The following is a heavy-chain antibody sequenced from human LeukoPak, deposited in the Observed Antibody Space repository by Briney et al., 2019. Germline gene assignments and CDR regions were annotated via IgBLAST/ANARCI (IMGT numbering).Heavy chain of an antibody. Sequence: PSETLSLTCGVSGGSIRSTNWWSWVRQPPGKGLEWIGSIYYSGSTYYNPSLKSRVTISVDTSKNQFSLKLSSVTAADTAVYYCARLKDIYDSSGYYYFDYWGQGTLVTVSS. J-gene: IGHJ4*02. V-gene: IGHV4-39*01. CDR2: IYYSGST. CDR3: ARLKDIYDSSGYYYFDY. D-gene: IGHD3-22*01. CDR1: GGSIRSTNW.